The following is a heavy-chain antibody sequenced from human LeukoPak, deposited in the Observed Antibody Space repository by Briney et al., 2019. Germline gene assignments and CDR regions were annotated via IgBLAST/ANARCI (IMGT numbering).Heavy chain of an antibody. D-gene: IGHD3-22*01. J-gene: IGHJ2*01. CDR3: ARGTYLFDTSGYYVRWYFDV. CDR2: ISGSGGNT. CDR1: GFTFSRSA. V-gene: IGHV3-23*01. Sequence: GGSLRLSCAASGFTFSRSAMNWVRQAPGKGLEWVSGISGSGGNTYYADSVKGRFTISRDNSQNTLYLQTKSLRVDDSALYYCARGTYLFDTSGYYVRWYFDVWGRGSLVTVSS.